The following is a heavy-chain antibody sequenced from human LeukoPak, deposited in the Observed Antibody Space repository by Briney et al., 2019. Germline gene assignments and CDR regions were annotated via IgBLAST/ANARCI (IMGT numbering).Heavy chain of an antibody. CDR1: GFTFSSYW. CDR3: AKPGLIELRPPYYFDY. V-gene: IGHV3-74*01. J-gene: IGHJ4*02. CDR2: INSDGSST. Sequence: TGGSLRLSCAASGFTFSSYWMHWVRQAPGKGLVWVSRINSDGSSTSYADSVKGRFTISRDNAKNTLYLQMNSLRAEDTAVYYCAKPGLIELRPPYYFDYWGRGTLVTVSS. D-gene: IGHD1-14*01.